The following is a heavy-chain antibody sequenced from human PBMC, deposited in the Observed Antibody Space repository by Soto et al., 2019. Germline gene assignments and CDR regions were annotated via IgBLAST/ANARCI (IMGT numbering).Heavy chain of an antibody. V-gene: IGHV4-31*03. J-gene: IGHJ6*02. CDR3: ARGSSIAGLYYGMDV. D-gene: IGHD6-6*01. Sequence: QVQLQESGPGLVKPSQTLSLTCTVSGGSISSGGYYWTWIRQHPGKGLEWIGYNYYSGITYYNPSLKSRVTISIDRSKNPLSLKLSSVTAADTAVYYCARGSSIAGLYYGMDVWGQGTTVTVS. CDR1: GGSISSGGYY. CDR2: NYYSGIT.